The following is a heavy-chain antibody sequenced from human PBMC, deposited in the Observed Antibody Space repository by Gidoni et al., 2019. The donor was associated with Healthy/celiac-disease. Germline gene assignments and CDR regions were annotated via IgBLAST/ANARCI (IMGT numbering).Heavy chain of an antibody. CDR1: GVTFSSYW. J-gene: IGHJ5*02. CDR3: ATAGGSPTPWFDP. V-gene: IGHV3-7*01. D-gene: IGHD3-16*01. CDR2: IKQYGSEK. Sequence: EVQLVESGGGLVQPGGSLRLSCAASGVTFSSYWMSWVRQAPGKGLEWVANIKQYGSEKYYVDSVKGRFTISRDNAKNSLYLQMNSLRAEDTAVYYCATAGGSPTPWFDPWGQGTLVTVSS.